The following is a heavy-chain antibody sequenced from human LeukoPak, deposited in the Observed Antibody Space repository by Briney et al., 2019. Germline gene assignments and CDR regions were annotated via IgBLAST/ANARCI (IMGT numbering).Heavy chain of an antibody. CDR3: ARDRWMAPYYYYYGMDV. Sequence: SQTLSLTCAISGDSVSSNSAAWNWIWQSPSRGLEWLGRTYYRSKWYNDYAVSVKSRITINPDTSKNQFSLQLNSVTPEDTAVYYCARDRWMAPYYYYYGMDVWGQGTTVTVSS. J-gene: IGHJ6*02. CDR1: GDSVSSNSAA. CDR2: TYYRSKWYN. V-gene: IGHV6-1*01. D-gene: IGHD5-24*01.